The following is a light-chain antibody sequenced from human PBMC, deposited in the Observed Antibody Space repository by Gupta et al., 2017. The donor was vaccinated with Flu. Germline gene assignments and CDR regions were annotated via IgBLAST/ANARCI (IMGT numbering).Light chain of an antibody. CDR1: SSDVGGYNY. CDR3: CSYAGGPWV. J-gene: IGLJ3*02. V-gene: IGLV2-11*01. CDR2: DFS. Sequence: QSALTQPRSVSGSPGQSVTISCTGTSSDVGGYNYVSCYQQHPGKAPKLMIYDFSNWPSGVPDRFSGSKSGNTASLTISGLQAEDEADYYCCSYAGGPWVFGGGTKLTVL.